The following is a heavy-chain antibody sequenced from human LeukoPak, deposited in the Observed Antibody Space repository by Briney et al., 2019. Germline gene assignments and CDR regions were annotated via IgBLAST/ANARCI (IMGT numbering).Heavy chain of an antibody. Sequence: SVKVSCKASGGTFSSYAISWVRQAPGQGLEWMGGIIPIFGTANYAQKFQGRVTITTDESTSTAYMELSSLRSEDTAVYYCARSPGRVDYYGSGSHQNLDYWGQGTLVTVSS. CDR2: IIPIFGTA. V-gene: IGHV1-69*05. J-gene: IGHJ4*02. CDR1: GGTFSSYA. CDR3: ARSPGRVDYYGSGSHQNLDY. D-gene: IGHD3-10*01.